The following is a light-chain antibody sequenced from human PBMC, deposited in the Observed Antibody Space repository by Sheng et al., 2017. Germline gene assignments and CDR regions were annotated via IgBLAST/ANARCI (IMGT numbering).Light chain of an antibody. CDR3: QQSYSSPFT. J-gene: IGKJ3*01. CDR2: AAS. V-gene: IGKV1-39*01. CDR1: QSISSY. Sequence: IWMTQSPSYLSASVGDRVTITCRASQSISSYLNWYQQKPGKAPKLLIYAASSLQSGVPSRFSGSGSGTDFTLTISSLQPEDFATYYCQQSYSSPFTFGPGTKVDIK.